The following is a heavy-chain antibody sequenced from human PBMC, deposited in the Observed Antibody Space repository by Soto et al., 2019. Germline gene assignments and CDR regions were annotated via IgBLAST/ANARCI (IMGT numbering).Heavy chain of an antibody. Sequence: SETLSLTCSVSGYSVTSSDYYWAWIRQPPGKGLEWVGSMFYSGLTYYNPSLKSRVTLSVDTSKNQFSVRLNSVTAADTAVYYCAPLSVSLSGPYGIHVWGQGTTVTVSS. J-gene: IGHJ6*02. D-gene: IGHD2-15*01. CDR2: MFYSGLT. CDR3: APLSVSLSGPYGIHV. V-gene: IGHV4-39*01. CDR1: GYSVTSSDYY.